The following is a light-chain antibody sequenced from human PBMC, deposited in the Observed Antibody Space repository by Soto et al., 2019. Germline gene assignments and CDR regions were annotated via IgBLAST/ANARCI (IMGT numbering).Light chain of an antibody. V-gene: IGKV1-39*01. Sequence: DIQMTQSPSSLSASVGDRVTITCRASQSIRSYLNWYQQKPGKAPKLLIYAASTLQGGVPSRFSGSRSGPDFTLTISSLQPEDFATYYCQQSYSSPPTFGQGTKVDIK. J-gene: IGKJ1*01. CDR2: AAS. CDR1: QSIRSY. CDR3: QQSYSSPPT.